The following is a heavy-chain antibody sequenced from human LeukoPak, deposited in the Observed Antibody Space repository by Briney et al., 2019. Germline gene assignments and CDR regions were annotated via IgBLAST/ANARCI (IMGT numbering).Heavy chain of an antibody. CDR2: IYHTGST. J-gene: IGHJ4*02. V-gene: IGHV4-4*02. Sequence: SGTLSLTCAVSGGSISSSNRWSWVRQPPGKGLEWIGEIYHTGSTNYNPSLKSRVTISVDKSKNQFSLKLSSVTAADTAVYYCARNLMGLVGPLEYWGQGTPVTVSS. CDR1: GGSISSSNR. D-gene: IGHD6-19*01. CDR3: ARNLMGLVGPLEY.